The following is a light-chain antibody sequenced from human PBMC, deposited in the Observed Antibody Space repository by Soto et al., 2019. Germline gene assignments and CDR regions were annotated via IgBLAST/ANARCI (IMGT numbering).Light chain of an antibody. CDR2: EVT. V-gene: IGLV2-8*01. CDR3: SSYAGSNNFV. CDR1: SSDVGYYDY. J-gene: IGLJ1*01. Sequence: QSVLTQPPSASGFPGQSVTISCTGTSSDVGYYDYVSWYQQHPGKAPKLVIYEVTKRPSGVPDRVPASKSGNTASLTVSGLRAEDEADYYCSSYAGSNNFVFGSGTKVT.